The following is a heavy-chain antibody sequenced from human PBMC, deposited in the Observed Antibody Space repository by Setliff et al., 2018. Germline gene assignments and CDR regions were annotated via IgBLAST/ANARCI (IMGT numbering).Heavy chain of an antibody. CDR3: ARDRVPPLFGVGSYYYMDV. CDR2: MNPNSGNT. D-gene: IGHD3-3*01. J-gene: IGHJ6*03. Sequence: ASVKVSCKASGYTFTSYDINWVRQATGQGLEWMGWMNPNSGNTKYSQKFQGRVTITRDTSASTAYMELSSLRSEDTAVYYCARDRVPPLFGVGSYYYMDVWGKGTTVTVSS. V-gene: IGHV1-8*03. CDR1: GYTFTSYD.